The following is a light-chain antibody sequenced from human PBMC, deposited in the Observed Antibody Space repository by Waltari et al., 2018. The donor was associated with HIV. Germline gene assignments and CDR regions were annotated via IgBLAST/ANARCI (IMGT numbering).Light chain of an antibody. V-gene: IGLV1-47*01. CDR3: VTWDDSLRGVV. J-gene: IGLJ2*01. CDR1: TSNIGSNY. Sequence: SVVTQPPSASGTPGQRVTISCSGNTSNIGSNYVFWYQHLPGTAPKLLIHRNDQPPSGVPDRFSGSTSGTSASLAISGLRSEDEADYYCVTWDDSLRGVVFGGGTKVAVL. CDR2: RND.